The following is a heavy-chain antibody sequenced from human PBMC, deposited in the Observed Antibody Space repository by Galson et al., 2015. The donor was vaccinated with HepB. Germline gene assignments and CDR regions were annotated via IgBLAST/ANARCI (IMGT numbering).Heavy chain of an antibody. D-gene: IGHD3-10*01. V-gene: IGHV4-61*02. J-gene: IGHJ4*02. CDR3: ARDTIARSIDY. Sequence: TLSLTCTVSGGSISSGSYYWSWIRQPAGKGLEWIGRIYTSGSTNYNPSLKSRVTMSVDTSKNQFSLKLSSVTAADTAVYYCARDTIARSIDYWGQGTLVTVSS. CDR2: IYTSGST. CDR1: GGSISSGSYY.